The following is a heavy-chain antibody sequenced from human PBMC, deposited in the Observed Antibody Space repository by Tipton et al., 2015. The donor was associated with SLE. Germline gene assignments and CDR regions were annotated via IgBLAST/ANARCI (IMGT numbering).Heavy chain of an antibody. J-gene: IGHJ3*02. V-gene: IGHV3-43*01. CDR1: GFTFSSYG. CDR2: ISWDGGST. CDR3: ARDRGIAAAVDAFDI. D-gene: IGHD6-13*01. Sequence: SLRLSCAASGFTFSSYGMHWVRQAPGKGLEWVSLISWDGGSTYYADSVKGRFTISRDNSKNSLYLQMNSLRTEDTALYYCARDRGIAAAVDAFDIWGQGTMVTVSS.